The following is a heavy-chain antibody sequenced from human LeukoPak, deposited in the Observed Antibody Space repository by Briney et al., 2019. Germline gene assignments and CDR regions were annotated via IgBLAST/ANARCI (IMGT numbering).Heavy chain of an antibody. V-gene: IGHV4-59*12. CDR1: GGSISSYY. CDR2: IYYSGST. Sequence: SETLSLTCTVSGGSISSYYWSWIRQPPGKGLEWIGYIYYSGSTNYNPSLKSRVTISVDKSKNQFSLKLSSVTAADTAVYYCLVTGATNPDYWGQGTLVTVSS. CDR3: LVTGATNPDY. D-gene: IGHD3-9*01. J-gene: IGHJ4*02.